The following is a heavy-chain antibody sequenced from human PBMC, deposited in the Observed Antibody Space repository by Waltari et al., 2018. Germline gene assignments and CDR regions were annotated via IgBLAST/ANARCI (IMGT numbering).Heavy chain of an antibody. V-gene: IGHV4-4*02. Sequence: QVQLQESGQGLVKPSGTLSLTCAVFGDSISGNYWWSWVRQSPEKGLEWIGQVHPSGKTHYNPSLQRRVTISLDKPKNQFSLNLNSVTAADTAVYYCAGDRAIGLFFDYWGRGTLVTVSS. CDR1: GDSISGNYW. D-gene: IGHD2-2*01. CDR3: AGDRAIGLFFDY. J-gene: IGHJ4*02. CDR2: VHPSGKT.